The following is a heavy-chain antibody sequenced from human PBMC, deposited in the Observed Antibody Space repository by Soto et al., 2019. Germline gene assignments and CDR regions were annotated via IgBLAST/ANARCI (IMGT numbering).Heavy chain of an antibody. V-gene: IGHV4-59*01. CDR1: GGSISSYY. D-gene: IGHD3-22*01. CDR2: IYYSGST. J-gene: IGHJ5*02. CDR3: AREGYYYDSSGYYYQGWFDP. Sequence: SLTCTVSGGSISSYYWSWIRQPPGKGLEWIGYIYYSGSTNYNPSLKSRVTISVDTSKNQFSLKLSSVTAADTAVYYCAREGYYYDSSGYYYQGWFDPWGQGTLVTVSS.